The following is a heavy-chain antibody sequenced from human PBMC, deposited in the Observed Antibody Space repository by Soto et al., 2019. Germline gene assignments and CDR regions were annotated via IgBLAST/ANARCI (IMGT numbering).Heavy chain of an antibody. CDR3: ARSQGSSTSLEIYYYYYYGMDV. CDR1: GGTFSSYA. Sequence: QVQLVQSGAEVKKPGSSVKVSCKASGGTFSSYAISWVRQAPGQGLEWMGGVIPISGTANYAQKFQGRVTLTADESTSTVYMELSSLRSEDTAVYYCARSQGSSTSLEIYYYYYYGMDVWVQGTTVTVSS. V-gene: IGHV1-69*01. J-gene: IGHJ6*02. D-gene: IGHD2-2*01. CDR2: VIPISGTA.